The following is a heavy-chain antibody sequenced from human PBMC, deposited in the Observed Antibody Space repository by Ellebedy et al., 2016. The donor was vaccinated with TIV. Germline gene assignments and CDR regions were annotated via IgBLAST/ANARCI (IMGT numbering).Heavy chain of an antibody. CDR1: GGSISSGGYS. D-gene: IGHD3-10*01. CDR3: ASMVRGVISC. CDR2: IYHSGST. J-gene: IGHJ4*02. V-gene: IGHV4-30-2*01. Sequence: SETLSLTXAVSGGSISSGGYSWSWIRQPPGKGLEWIGYIYHSGSTYYNPSLKSRVTISVDRSKNQFSLKLSSVTAADTAVYYCASMVRGVISCWGQGTLVTVSS.